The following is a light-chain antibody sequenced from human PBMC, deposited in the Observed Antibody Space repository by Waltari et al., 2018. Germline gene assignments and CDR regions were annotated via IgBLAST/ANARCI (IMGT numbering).Light chain of an antibody. J-gene: IGLJ3*02. CDR1: SLRSHY. Sequence: TQDPAVSVAMGPTVRITCQGDSLRSHYASRYRQRPGQAPILVMYDKNNRPSGVPDRFSGSSSDNTASLTITGAQAEDEAYYYCHSRDASGVGGTFGGGTKLTVL. V-gene: IGLV3-19*01. CDR3: HSRDASGVGGT. CDR2: DKN.